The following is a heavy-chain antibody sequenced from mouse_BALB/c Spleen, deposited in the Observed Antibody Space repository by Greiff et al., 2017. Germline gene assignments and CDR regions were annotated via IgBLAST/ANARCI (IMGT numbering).Heavy chain of an antibody. J-gene: IGHJ3*01. CDR2: ISSGGSYT. V-gene: IGHV5-6-4*01. Sequence: EVKLVESGGGLVKPGGSLKLSCAASGFTFSSYTMSWVRQTPEKRLEWVATISSGGSYTYYPDSVKGRFTISRDNAKNTLYLQMSSLKSEDTAMYYCTRDGDYGSSWFAYWGQGTLVTVSA. CDR1: GFTFSSYT. CDR3: TRDGDYGSSWFAY. D-gene: IGHD1-1*01.